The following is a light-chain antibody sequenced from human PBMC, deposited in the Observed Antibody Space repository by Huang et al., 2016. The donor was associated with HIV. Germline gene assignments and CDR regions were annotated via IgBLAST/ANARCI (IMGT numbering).Light chain of an antibody. CDR2: GES. J-gene: IGKJ3*01. CDR3: QQYERPPDT. V-gene: IGKV3-20*01. Sequence: EIVLTQSPGTLSLSPGERATLSCRASQSVGIYLAWYQQKPGQAPRLLIYGESTRVTGIPDRCSGGGSGTDFTLSISRLEPEDFAVYYCQQYERPPDTFGPGTKVNIK. CDR1: QSVGIY.